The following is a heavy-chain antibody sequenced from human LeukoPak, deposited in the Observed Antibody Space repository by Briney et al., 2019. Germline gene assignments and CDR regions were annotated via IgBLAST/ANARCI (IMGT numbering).Heavy chain of an antibody. CDR1: GFTFSSYW. Sequence: GGSLRLSCAASGFTFSSYWMSWVRQAPGKGLEWVANIKQDGSEKNYVDSGKGRFTISRDNAKNSLYLQMNSLRAEDTAVYYCARALDYYYMDVWGKGTTVTVSS. J-gene: IGHJ6*03. V-gene: IGHV3-7*04. CDR3: ARALDYYYMDV. D-gene: IGHD1-1*01. CDR2: IKQDGSEK.